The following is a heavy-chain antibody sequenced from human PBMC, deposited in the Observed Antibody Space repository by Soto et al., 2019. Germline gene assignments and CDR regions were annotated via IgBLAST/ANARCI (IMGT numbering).Heavy chain of an antibody. J-gene: IGHJ4*02. CDR2: ISYDGSLQ. D-gene: IGHD5-18*01. CDR3: VSDRGYGHASVPYS. V-gene: IGHV3-30*03. CDR1: GLAFSSYG. Sequence: QAQLVESGGGVVQPGRSLRHSCAASGLAFSSYGMHWVRQAPGTGLEWVAVISYDGSLQHYADSVKGRFTISRDNSKNMVLLQMSSLRAEDTAVYYCVSDRGYGHASVPYSWGQGTLVSVSS.